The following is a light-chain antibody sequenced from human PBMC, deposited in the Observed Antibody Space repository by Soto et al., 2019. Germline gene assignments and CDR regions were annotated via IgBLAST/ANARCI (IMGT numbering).Light chain of an antibody. CDR2: GVS. V-gene: IGKV3-20*01. CDR3: QQYGTSPPMYT. Sequence: EIVLTQSPGTLSLSPGERATLSCRASQSFSGNYLAWYQQKPGQAPRLLIYGVSSRATGIPDGFSGSGSGTDFTLSISRLEPEDFAVYYCQQYGTSPPMYTFGQGTKLEIK. J-gene: IGKJ2*01. CDR1: QSFSGNY.